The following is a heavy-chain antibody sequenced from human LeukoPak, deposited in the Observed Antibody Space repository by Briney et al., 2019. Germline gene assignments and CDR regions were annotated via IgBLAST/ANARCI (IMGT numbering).Heavy chain of an antibody. V-gene: IGHV1-2*02. Sequence: GASVTVSCKASGGTFSSYAISWVRQAPGQGLEWMGWINPNSGGTNYAQKFQGRVTMTRDTSISTAYMELSRLRSDDTAVYYCARPGETTLHFDYWGQGTLVTVSS. CDR2: INPNSGGT. CDR1: GGTFSSYA. CDR3: ARPGETTLHFDY. J-gene: IGHJ4*02. D-gene: IGHD1-7*01.